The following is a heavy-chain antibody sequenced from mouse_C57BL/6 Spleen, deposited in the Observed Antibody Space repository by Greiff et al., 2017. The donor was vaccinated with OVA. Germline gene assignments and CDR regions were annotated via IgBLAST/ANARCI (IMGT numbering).Heavy chain of an antibody. Sequence: EVQLVESEGGLVQPGRSMKLSCTASGFTFSDYYMAWVRQVPEKGLEWVANINYDGSSTYYLDSLKSRFIISRDNAKNILYLQMSSLKSEDTATYYCARGNYYRYFDVWGTGTTVTVSS. CDR1: GFTFSDYY. J-gene: IGHJ1*03. CDR2: INYDGSST. V-gene: IGHV5-16*01. CDR3: ARGNYYRYFDV.